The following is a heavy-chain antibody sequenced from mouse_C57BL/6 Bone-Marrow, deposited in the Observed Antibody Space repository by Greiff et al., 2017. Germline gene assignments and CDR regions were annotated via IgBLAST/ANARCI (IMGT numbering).Heavy chain of an antibody. V-gene: IGHV5-6*01. CDR2: ISSGGSYT. D-gene: IGHD6-1*01. CDR3: TSQATLLFAY. J-gene: IGHJ3*01. CDR1: GFTFSSDG. Sequence: DVHLVESGGDLVKPGGSLKLSCAASGFTFSSDGMSWVRQTPDKGLEWVATISSGGSYTYYPDSVKGRFTISRDNAKNTLYLQISSLKSEDTAMYYCTSQATLLFAYWGQGTLVTVSA.